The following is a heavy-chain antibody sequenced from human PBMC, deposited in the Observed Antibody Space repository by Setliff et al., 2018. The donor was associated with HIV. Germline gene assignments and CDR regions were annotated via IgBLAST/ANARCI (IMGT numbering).Heavy chain of an antibody. V-gene: IGHV1-18*01. Sequence: ASVKVSCKASGDTFTKYGISWVRQAPGQGLEWMGWISTYNGNTNYAQKLQGRVTMTTDTSTSTAYMELRSLRSDDTAVYYCARVEYYYDSSGYYYDYWGQGTLVTVSS. CDR1: GDTFTKYG. D-gene: IGHD3-22*01. CDR2: ISTYNGNT. J-gene: IGHJ4*02. CDR3: ARVEYYYDSSGYYYDY.